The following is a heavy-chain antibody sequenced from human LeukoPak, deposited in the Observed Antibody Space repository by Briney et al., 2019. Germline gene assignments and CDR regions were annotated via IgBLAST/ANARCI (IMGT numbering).Heavy chain of an antibody. V-gene: IGHV3-21*01. D-gene: IGHD3-22*01. Sequence: GGSLRLSCAASGFTFSSYSMNWVRQAPGKGLEWVSSISSSSSYIYYADSVKGRFTISRDNAKNSPYLQMNSLRAEDTAVYYCARALYYYDSSGYYGHDYWGQEPWSPSPQ. CDR3: ARALYYYDSSGYYGHDY. CDR1: GFTFSSYS. J-gene: IGHJ4*01. CDR2: ISSSSSYI.